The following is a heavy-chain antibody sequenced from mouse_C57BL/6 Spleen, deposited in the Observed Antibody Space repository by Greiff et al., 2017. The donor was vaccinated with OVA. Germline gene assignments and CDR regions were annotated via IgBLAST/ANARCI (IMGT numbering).Heavy chain of an antibody. CDR2: ISSGGSYT. J-gene: IGHJ4*01. Sequence: EVQLQESGGDLVKPGGSLKLSCAASGFTFSSYGMSWVRQTPDKRLEWVATISSGGSYTYYPDSVKGRFTISRDNAKNTLYLQMSSLKSEDTAMYYCARRGYGSSPYYAMDYWGQGTSVTVSS. V-gene: IGHV5-6*01. CDR3: ARRGYGSSPYYAMDY. D-gene: IGHD1-1*01. CDR1: GFTFSSYG.